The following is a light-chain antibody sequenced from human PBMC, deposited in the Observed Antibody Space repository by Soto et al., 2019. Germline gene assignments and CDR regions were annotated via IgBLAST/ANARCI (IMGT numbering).Light chain of an antibody. J-gene: IGLJ1*01. CDR2: DDR. V-gene: IGLV3-21*02. Sequence: SYELTQPPSVSVAPGQTARITCGGNNIGRKSVHWYQQKPGQAPVLVIYDDRDRPSGIPERVSGSNSENTATLTISRVEAGDEADYYCQVWDISSDPNYVFGPGTKLTVL. CDR1: NIGRKS. CDR3: QVWDISSDPNYV.